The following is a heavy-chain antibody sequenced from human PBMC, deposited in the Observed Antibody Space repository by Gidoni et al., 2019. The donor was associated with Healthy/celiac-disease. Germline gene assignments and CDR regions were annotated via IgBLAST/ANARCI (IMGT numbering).Heavy chain of an antibody. D-gene: IGHD3-22*01. CDR3: ARGPYYLVAKGLWFDP. V-gene: IGHV3-33*01. Sequence: AASGFTFSSYGMHWVRQAPGKGLEWVAVIWYEGSNKYYADSVKGRFTISRDNSKNTLYLQMNSLRAEDTAVYYCARGPYYLVAKGLWFDPWGQGTLVTVSS. J-gene: IGHJ5*02. CDR1: GFTFSSYG. CDR2: IWYEGSNK.